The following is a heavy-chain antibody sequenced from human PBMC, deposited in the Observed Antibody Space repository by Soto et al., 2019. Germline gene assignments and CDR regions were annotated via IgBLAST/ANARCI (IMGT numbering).Heavy chain of an antibody. V-gene: IGHV4-34*01. CDR3: ARKKSGAFDY. CDR2: INHSGST. D-gene: IGHD3-10*01. J-gene: IGHJ4*02. CDR1: GVSFSCYY. Sequence: SETLSLTCACDGVSFSCYYWSWIRQPPGKGLEWIGEINHSGSTNYNPSLKSRVTISVDTSKNQFSLKLSSVTAADTAVYYCARKKSGAFDYWGQGILVTVSS.